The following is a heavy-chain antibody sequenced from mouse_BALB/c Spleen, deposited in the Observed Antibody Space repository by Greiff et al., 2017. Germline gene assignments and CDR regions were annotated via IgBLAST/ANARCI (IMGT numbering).Heavy chain of an antibody. CDR1: GFAFSSYD. CDR3: ARDETGPFDY. J-gene: IGHJ2*01. D-gene: IGHD4-1*01. CDR2: ISSGGGST. V-gene: IGHV5-12-1*01. Sequence: EVQRVESGGGLVKPGGSLKLSCAASGFAFSSYDMSWVRQTPEKRLEWVAYISSGGGSTYYPDSVKGRFTISRDNAKNNSYLQMSSLKSEDTAMYYCARDETGPFDYWGQGTTLTVSS.